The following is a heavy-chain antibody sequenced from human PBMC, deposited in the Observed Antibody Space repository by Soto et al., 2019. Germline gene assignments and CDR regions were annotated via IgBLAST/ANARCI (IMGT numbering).Heavy chain of an antibody. Sequence: EVQLVESGGGLVQPGGSLRLSCAASGFTFSSYCMHWVRQAPGKGLVWVSGINSDGRSTSYADSVKGRFTISRDNAKNTLYRKMSSLRADDTAVYYCASYYGSGIYHPKYWGQGTLVTVAS. V-gene: IGHV3-74*01. CDR2: INSDGRST. CDR1: GFTFSSYC. D-gene: IGHD3-10*01. J-gene: IGHJ4*02. CDR3: ASYYGSGIYHPKY.